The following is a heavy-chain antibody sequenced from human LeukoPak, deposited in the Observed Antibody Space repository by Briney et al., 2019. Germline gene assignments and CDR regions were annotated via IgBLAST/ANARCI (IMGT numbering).Heavy chain of an antibody. V-gene: IGHV4-34*01. CDR1: GGSFRGYY. D-gene: IGHD7-27*01. CDR3: ARGPSKWGRTHLDY. CDR2: INNSGST. Sequence: PSETLSLTCAVYGGSFRGYYWSWIRQPPGKGLEWIGEINNSGSTNYNPSLKSRVTISVDTSKNQFSLKLSSVTAADTAVYYCARGPSKWGRTHLDYWGQGTLVTVSS. J-gene: IGHJ4*02.